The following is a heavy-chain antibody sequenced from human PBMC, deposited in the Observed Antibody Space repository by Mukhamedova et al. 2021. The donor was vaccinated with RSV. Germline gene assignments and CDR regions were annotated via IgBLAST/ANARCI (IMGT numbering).Heavy chain of an antibody. Sequence: AEYMRGRFTISRDNSKNTLYLQMDSLRAEDTAIYYCARAWGDDTSRWYVSPGKYWGQGTLVTVSS. V-gene: IGHV3-23*01. CDR3: ARAWGDDTSRWYVSPGKY. J-gene: IGHJ4*02. D-gene: IGHD6-13*01.